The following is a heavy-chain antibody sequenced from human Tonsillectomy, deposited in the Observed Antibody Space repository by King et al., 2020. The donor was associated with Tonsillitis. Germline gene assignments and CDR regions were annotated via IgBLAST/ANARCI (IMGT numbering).Heavy chain of an antibody. CDR2: ISGSGNYI. J-gene: IGHJ4*03. D-gene: IGHD3-10*01. Sequence: QLVQSGGGLVKPGGSLRISCAASGFTFSSYSMNRVRQAPGKGLEWVSSISGSGNYIYYADSVKGRFTISRDNAKNSLFLQMNSLRAEDTAIYYCAMGFLGEIDYWGQGTLVTVSS. V-gene: IGHV3-21*01. CDR1: GFTFSSYS. CDR3: AMGFLGEIDY.